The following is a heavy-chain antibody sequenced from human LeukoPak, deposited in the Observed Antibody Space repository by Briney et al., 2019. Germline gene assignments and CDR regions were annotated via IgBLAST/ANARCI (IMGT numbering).Heavy chain of an antibody. CDR3: AQECVDSTGYYYVPNWFDP. CDR2: IKQDGSAK. Sequence: GGSLRLSCVASGLTVSSDWMSWVRQAQGKGLGWVANIKQDGSAKYYVDSVKGRFTISRDNAKNSLYLHMNSLRADDTAVYYCAQECVDSTGYYYVPNWFDPWGQGTLVTVSS. V-gene: IGHV3-7*01. D-gene: IGHD3-22*01. J-gene: IGHJ5*02. CDR1: GLTVSSDW.